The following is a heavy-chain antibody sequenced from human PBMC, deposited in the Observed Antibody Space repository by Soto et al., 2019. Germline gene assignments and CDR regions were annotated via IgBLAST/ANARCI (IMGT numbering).Heavy chain of an antibody. Sequence: GGSLRLSCAASGFTLCNYGMHWVRQAPGKGLEWVAVISDDGVREYYADSVPGRFTISRDNSESAVFLQITSLRPDDTALYFCARAYYFGSWTSYSLYYWGQGTQVIFSS. D-gene: IGHD3-10*01. V-gene: IGHV3-30*03. J-gene: IGHJ4*02. CDR1: GFTLCNYG. CDR3: ARAYYFGSWTSYSLYY. CDR2: ISDDGVRE.